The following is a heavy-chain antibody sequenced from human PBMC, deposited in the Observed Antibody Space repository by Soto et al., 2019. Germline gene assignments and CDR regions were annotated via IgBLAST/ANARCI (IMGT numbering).Heavy chain of an antibody. CDR1: GGSISSVGYY. V-gene: IGHV4-31*03. CDR2: IYYSGST. CDR3: ARSPLERQDYYGMDV. J-gene: IGHJ6*02. Sequence: ASETLSLTCTVSGGSISSVGYYWSWIRQHPGKGLEWIGYIYYSGSTYYNPSLKSRVTISVDTSKNQFSLKLSSVTAADTAVYYCARSPLERQDYYGMDVWGQGTTVTVSS. D-gene: IGHD1-1*01.